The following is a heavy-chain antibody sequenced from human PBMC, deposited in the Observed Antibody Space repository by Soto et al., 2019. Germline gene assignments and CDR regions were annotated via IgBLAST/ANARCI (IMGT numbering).Heavy chain of an antibody. J-gene: IGHJ5*02. D-gene: IGHD2-21*01. Sequence: SVTMSLTCSVADAALNSGDYYWSWNHQVPGKGLEWIGHIYVTGAVDYNPSLRDRITISQDTSERQFSLNLRLVTAADTAVYYCARLRIATNNYKWFDPWGQGTLVTVSS. CDR2: IYVTGAV. CDR3: ARLRIATNNYKWFDP. V-gene: IGHV4-31*03. CDR1: DAALNSGDYY.